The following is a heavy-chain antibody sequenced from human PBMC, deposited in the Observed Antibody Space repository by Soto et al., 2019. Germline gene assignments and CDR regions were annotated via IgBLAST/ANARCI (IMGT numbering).Heavy chain of an antibody. D-gene: IGHD3-16*02. V-gene: IGHV4-59*08. CDR2: IYYSGST. Sequence: PSETLSLTCTVSGGSISSYYWSWIRQPPGKGLEWIGYIYYSGSTNYNPSLKSRVTISVDTSKNQFSLKLSSVTAADTAVYCCARDLSGYGMDVWGQGTTVTVSS. J-gene: IGHJ6*02. CDR3: ARDLSGYGMDV. CDR1: GGSISSYY.